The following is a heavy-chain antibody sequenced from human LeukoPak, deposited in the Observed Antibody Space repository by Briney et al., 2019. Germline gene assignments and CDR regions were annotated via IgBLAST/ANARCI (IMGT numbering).Heavy chain of an antibody. CDR2: ISYDGSNK. D-gene: IGHD3-22*01. V-gene: IGHV3-30-3*01. CDR3: ARDSDSSGLDY. Sequence: GGSLRLSYAASGFTFRSYAMHWVRQAPGKGLEWVAVISYDGSNKYYADSVKGRFTISRDNSKNTLYLQMNSLRAEDTAVYYRARDSDSSGLDYWGQGTLVTVSS. J-gene: IGHJ4*02. CDR1: GFTFRSYA.